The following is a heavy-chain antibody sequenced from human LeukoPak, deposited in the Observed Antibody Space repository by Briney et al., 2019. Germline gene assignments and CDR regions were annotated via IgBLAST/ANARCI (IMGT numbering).Heavy chain of an antibody. CDR1: GFTLSSYA. CDR2: ISGSGGST. Sequence: GGSLRVSCAASGFTLSSYAMSWVRQAPGKGLEWVSAISGSGGSTYYADSVKGRFTISRDNSKNTLYLQVNSLRAGDTAVYYCARDPNGDYVGASEIWGQGTMVTVSS. J-gene: IGHJ3*02. CDR3: ARDPNGDYVGASEI. D-gene: IGHD4-17*01. V-gene: IGHV3-23*01.